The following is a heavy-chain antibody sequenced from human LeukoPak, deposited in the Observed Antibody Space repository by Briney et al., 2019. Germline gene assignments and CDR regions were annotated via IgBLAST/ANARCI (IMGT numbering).Heavy chain of an antibody. V-gene: IGHV3-53*01. J-gene: IGHJ4*02. CDR2: IYSGGST. Sequence: PGGSLRLSCAASGFTVSSNYMSWVRQAPGKGLEWVSVIYSGGSTYYADSVKGRFTISRDNSRNTLYLQMNSLRVEDTAVYYCARILSKDYFDSWGQGALVTVSP. CDR1: GFTVSSNY. D-gene: IGHD2-15*01. CDR3: ARILSKDYFDS.